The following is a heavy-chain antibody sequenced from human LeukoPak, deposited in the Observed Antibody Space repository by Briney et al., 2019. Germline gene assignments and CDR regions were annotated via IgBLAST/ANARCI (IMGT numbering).Heavy chain of an antibody. D-gene: IGHD5-18*01. CDR3: ARDGGYSYGLAGYYYMDV. V-gene: IGHV4-4*07. Sequence: SETLSLTCTVSGYSISSGYYWSWIRQPAGKGLEWIGRIYTSGSTNYNPSLKSRVTMSVDTSKNQSSLKLSSVTAADTAVYYCARDGGYSYGLAGYYYMDVWGKGTTVTVSS. CDR1: GYSISSGYY. J-gene: IGHJ6*03. CDR2: IYTSGST.